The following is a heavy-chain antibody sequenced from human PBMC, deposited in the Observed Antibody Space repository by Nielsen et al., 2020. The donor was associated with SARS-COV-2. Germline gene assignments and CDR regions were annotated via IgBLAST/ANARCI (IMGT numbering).Heavy chain of an antibody. V-gene: IGHV1-46*01. CDR3: ARETMVRGFFRH. CDR1: GYTFTSYY. Sequence: ASVKVSCKASGYTFTSYYMHWVRQAPGQGLEWMGLINPSGGSTSYAQKFQGRVTMTRDTSTSTVYMELSSLRSEDTAVYYCARETMVRGFFRHWGQGTLVTVSS. D-gene: IGHD3-10*01. CDR2: INPSGGST. J-gene: IGHJ1*01.